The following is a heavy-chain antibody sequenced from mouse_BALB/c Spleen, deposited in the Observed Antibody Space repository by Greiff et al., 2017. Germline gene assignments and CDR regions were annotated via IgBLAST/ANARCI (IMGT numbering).Heavy chain of an antibody. CDR2: INPYNDGT. J-gene: IGHJ4*01. V-gene: IGHV1-14*01. CDR1: GYTFTSYV. D-gene: IGHD3-3*01. Sequence: EVQLQQSGPELVKSGASVKLSCTASGYTFTSYVMHWVKQKPGQGLEWIGYINPYNDGTKYNEKFKGKATLTSDKSSSTAYMELSSLTSEDSAVYYCEKEEGQRYAMDYWGQGTSVTVSS. CDR3: EKEEGQRYAMDY.